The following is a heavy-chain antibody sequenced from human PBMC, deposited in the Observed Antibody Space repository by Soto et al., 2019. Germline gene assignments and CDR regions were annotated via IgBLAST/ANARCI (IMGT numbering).Heavy chain of an antibody. D-gene: IGHD2-8*02. V-gene: IGHV3-30*03. Sequence: QVQLVESGGGVVQPGRSLRLSCAVSGFTVSTYGMHWVRQAPGKGLEWVAVISRDGGTKYYADSVKGGFTISRDNSRNTLSLEMNSLRGDDMAFYYCTGEVASGYWGQGTLVPVSS. CDR3: TGEVASGY. CDR2: ISRDGGTK. J-gene: IGHJ4*02. CDR1: GFTVSTYG.